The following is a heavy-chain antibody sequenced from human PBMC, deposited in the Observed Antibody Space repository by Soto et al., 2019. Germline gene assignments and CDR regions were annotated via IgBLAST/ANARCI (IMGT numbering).Heavy chain of an antibody. J-gene: IGHJ5*02. Sequence: PSETLSLTCTVSGYSIRNGYYWGWIRQPPGKGLEWIGTIYHSGSTYYNPSLKSRVTISVDASENHFSLKLSSVTAADTAVYYCARGRVVVPAAVMFNCLDPWGQGALVTVSS. CDR1: GYSIRNGYY. V-gene: IGHV4-38-2*02. CDR3: ARGRVVVPAAVMFNCLDP. D-gene: IGHD2-2*01. CDR2: IYHSGST.